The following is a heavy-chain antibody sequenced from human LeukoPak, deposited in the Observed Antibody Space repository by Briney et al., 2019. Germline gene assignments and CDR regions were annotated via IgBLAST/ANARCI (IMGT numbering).Heavy chain of an antibody. CDR1: VGTFSSYA. V-gene: IGHV1-69*01. D-gene: IGHD7-27*01. CDR2: IIPTFGTA. CDR3: ARGLREDWGSMDV. Sequence: GTSLKVSCKASVGTFSSYAINWVRQAPGQGLEWMGGIIPTFGTANNAQKVECRVTLNADESTSKAYMELSRLRSEDTDVYYCARGLREDWGSMDVWGKGSTVTVSS. J-gene: IGHJ6*03.